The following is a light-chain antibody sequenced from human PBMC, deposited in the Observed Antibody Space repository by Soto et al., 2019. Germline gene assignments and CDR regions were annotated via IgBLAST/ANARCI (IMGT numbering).Light chain of an antibody. CDR3: TSYTRSSTLEVV. Sequence: QSALTQPASVSGSPGQSITISCTGTSSDVGAYNYVSWYQHHPGKAPKLIIYEVSGRPSGASNRFSGSKSGNTASLTISGLQAEDEADYYCTSYTRSSTLEVVFGGGTKVTVL. CDR2: EVS. CDR1: SSDVGAYNY. V-gene: IGLV2-14*01. J-gene: IGLJ2*01.